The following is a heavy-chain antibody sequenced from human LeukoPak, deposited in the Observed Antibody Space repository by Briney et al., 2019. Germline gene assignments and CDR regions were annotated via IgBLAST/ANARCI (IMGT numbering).Heavy chain of an antibody. V-gene: IGHV1-2*02. CDR1: GYTFTGYY. Sequence: GASVKVSCKASGYTFTGYYMHWVRQAPGQGLEWMGWINPNSGGTNYAQKLQGRVTMTRDTSISTAYMELSRLRSDDTAVYYCANSGSYYDAFDYWGQGTLVTVSS. CDR2: INPNSGGT. J-gene: IGHJ4*02. D-gene: IGHD1-26*01. CDR3: ANSGSYYDAFDY.